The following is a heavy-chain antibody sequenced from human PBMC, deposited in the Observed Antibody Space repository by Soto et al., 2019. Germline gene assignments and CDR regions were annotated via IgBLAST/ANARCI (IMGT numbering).Heavy chain of an antibody. CDR3: ARGGDWSFDY. Sequence: QVQMQESGPGLVKPSGTLSLTCAVTGDRISRDKWWTWLRQPPGKGLEWIGEIHPSGRTNYNPSLKSRATMSVDKSNNQFSLHLRSVTAADTAVYYCARGGDWSFDYWGQGTLVTVSS. D-gene: IGHD2-21*02. CDR1: GDRISRDKW. V-gene: IGHV4-4*02. J-gene: IGHJ4*02. CDR2: IHPSGRT.